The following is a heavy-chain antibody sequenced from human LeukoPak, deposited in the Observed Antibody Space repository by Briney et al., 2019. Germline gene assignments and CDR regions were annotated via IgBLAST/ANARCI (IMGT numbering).Heavy chain of an antibody. J-gene: IGHJ6*02. V-gene: IGHV4-59*01. CDR3: ARFGRTAVAGTVYYYGMDV. Sequence: SETLSLTCTVSGGSISSYYWSWIRQPPGKGLEWIGYIYYSGITNYNPSLKSRVTISVDTSKNQFSLKLSSVTAADTAVYYCARFGRTAVAGTVYYYGMDVWGQGTTVTVSS. CDR2: IYYSGIT. CDR1: GGSISSYY. D-gene: IGHD6-19*01.